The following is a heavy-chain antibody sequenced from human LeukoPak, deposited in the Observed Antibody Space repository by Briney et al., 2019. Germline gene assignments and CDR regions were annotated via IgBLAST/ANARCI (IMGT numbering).Heavy chain of an antibody. J-gene: IGHJ4*02. CDR2: IKSKTDGETT. V-gene: IGHV3-15*01. CDR1: GFTFTNAW. D-gene: IGHD3-10*01. Sequence: GGSLRLSCVDSGFTFTNAWMSWVRQAPGKGLEWIGRIKSKTDGETTNYAEPVRGRFTISRDDSKSAVYLQMNSLKIEDTAVYYCTTDLGTYYHGSQRLIPIDYWGQGTLVTISS. CDR3: TTDLGTYYHGSQRLIPIDY.